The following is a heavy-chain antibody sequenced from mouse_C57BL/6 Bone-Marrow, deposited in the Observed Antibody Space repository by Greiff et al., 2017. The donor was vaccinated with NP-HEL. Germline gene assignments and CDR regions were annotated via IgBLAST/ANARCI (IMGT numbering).Heavy chain of an antibody. V-gene: IGHV5-4*01. J-gene: IGHJ3*01. CDR3: ARDGVDWFAY. CDR2: ISDGGSYT. Sequence: EVHLVESGGGLVKPGGSLKLSCAASGFTFSSYAMSWVRQTPEKRLEWVATISDGGSYTYYPDNVKGRFTISRDNAKNNLYLQMSHLKSEDTAMYYCARDGVDWFAYWGQGTLVTVSA. CDR1: GFTFSSYA. D-gene: IGHD1-1*02.